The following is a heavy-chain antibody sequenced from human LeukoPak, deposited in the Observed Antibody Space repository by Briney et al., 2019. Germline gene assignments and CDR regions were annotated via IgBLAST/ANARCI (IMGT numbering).Heavy chain of an antibody. D-gene: IGHD5-18*01. J-gene: IGHJ4*02. Sequence: SETLSLTCAVYGGSFSGYYWSWIRQPPGKGLEWIGEINHSGSTNYNPSLKSRVTISVDTSKNQFSLKLSSVTAADTAVYYCASTDKRRGYSHGSYYYWGQGTLVTVSS. CDR3: ASTDKRRGYSHGSYYY. V-gene: IGHV4-34*01. CDR1: GGSFSGYY. CDR2: INHSGST.